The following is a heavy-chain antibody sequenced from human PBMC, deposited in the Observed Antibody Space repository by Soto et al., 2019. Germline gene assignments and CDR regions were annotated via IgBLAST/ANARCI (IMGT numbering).Heavy chain of an antibody. CDR3: ARVKLAGRGSFHY. CDR2: INHSGST. V-gene: IGHV4-34*01. D-gene: IGHD3-3*02. CDR1: GGSFSGYY. J-gene: IGHJ4*02. Sequence: PSETLSLTCAVYGGSFSGYYWSWIRQPPGKGLEWIGEINHSGSTNYNPSLKSRVTISLDTSKNQFSLKLTSVTAADTAIYYCARVKLAGRGSFHYWGQGTLVTVSS.